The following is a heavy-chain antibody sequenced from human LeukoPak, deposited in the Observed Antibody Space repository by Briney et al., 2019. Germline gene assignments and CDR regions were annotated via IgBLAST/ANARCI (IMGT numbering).Heavy chain of an antibody. V-gene: IGHV6-1*01. CDR2: TYYRSKWYN. J-gene: IGHJ6*02. CDR3: ARVGSIAVAGTSLSYYYGMDV. CDR1: GDSVSSNSAA. Sequence: SQTLSLTCAISGDSVSSNSAAWNWIRQSPSRGLEWLGRTYYRSKWYNDYAVSVKSRITINPDTSKNQFSLPLNSVTPGDTAVYYCARVGSIAVAGTSLSYYYGMDVWGQGTTVTVSS. D-gene: IGHD6-19*01.